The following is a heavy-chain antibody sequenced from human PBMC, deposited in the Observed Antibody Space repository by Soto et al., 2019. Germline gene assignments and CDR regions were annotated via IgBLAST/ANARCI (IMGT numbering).Heavy chain of an antibody. CDR3: AREDETSGYAGTFQH. V-gene: IGHV3-30*04. CDR2: ISHDGNK. J-gene: IGHJ1*01. CDR1: GFTFSSYV. Sequence: QVQLVESGGDVVQPGRSLRLSCAASGFTFSSYVMHWVRQAPGKGLEWVALISHDGNKHYADSVKDRFTISRDNSKNKVNLEMNSLNAEDTALYYCAREDETSGYAGTFQHWGQGTLLTVSP. D-gene: IGHD3-22*01.